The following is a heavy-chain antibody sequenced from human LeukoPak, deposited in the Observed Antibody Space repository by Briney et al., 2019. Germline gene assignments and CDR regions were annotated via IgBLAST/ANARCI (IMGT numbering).Heavy chain of an antibody. Sequence: SGGSLRLSCAASGLTFSSHWMHWVRQAPGKGLVWVSRITNDGSSTTYADSVKGRFTISRDNAKNSLYLQMNSLRAEDTAVYYCARVGSHQGYWGQGTLVTVSS. V-gene: IGHV3-74*01. J-gene: IGHJ4*02. D-gene: IGHD6-25*01. CDR3: ARVGSHQGY. CDR1: GLTFSSHW. CDR2: ITNDGSST.